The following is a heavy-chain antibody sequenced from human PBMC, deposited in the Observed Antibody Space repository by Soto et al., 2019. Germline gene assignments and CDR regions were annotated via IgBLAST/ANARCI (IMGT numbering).Heavy chain of an antibody. CDR1: GYTFTSYG. Sequence: ASVKVSCKASGYTFTSYGISWVRQAPGQGLEWMGWISAYNGNTNYAQKLQGRVTMTTDTSTSTAYMELRGLTFDDTAVYYCARDIESVTAKHFFYYYAMDVWGQGTTVTVSS. V-gene: IGHV1-18*01. CDR2: ISAYNGNT. D-gene: IGHD2-8*01. CDR3: ARDIESVTAKHFFYYYAMDV. J-gene: IGHJ6*02.